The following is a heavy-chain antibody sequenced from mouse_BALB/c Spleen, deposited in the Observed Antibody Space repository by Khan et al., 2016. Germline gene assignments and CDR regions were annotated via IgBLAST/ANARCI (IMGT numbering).Heavy chain of an antibody. Sequence: QVQLQQPGAELMKPGASVKISCKATGYTFSSYWIEWVKQRPGHGLEWIGEILPGSGSTNYNEKLKGKATFTADTSSNTAYMQISSLTSEDSAVYYCASPYGNYAMDYWGQGTSVTVSS. CDR1: GYTFSSYW. CDR3: ASPYGNYAMDY. J-gene: IGHJ4*01. CDR2: ILPGSGST. V-gene: IGHV1-9*01. D-gene: IGHD2-1*01.